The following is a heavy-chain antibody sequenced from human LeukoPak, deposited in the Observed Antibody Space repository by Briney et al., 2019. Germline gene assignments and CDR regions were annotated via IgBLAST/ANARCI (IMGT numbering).Heavy chain of an antibody. D-gene: IGHD1-26*01. CDR2: ISSGDST. Sequence: GGSLRLSCAASGFTVSSNYMSWVRQAPGKGLEWVSVISSGDSTQYADSVKGRFTISRDNSKNTLYLQMNSLRAEDTAVYYCARAPTTGIVGLFGPWGQGTLVTVSS. CDR1: GFTVSSNY. J-gene: IGHJ5*01. V-gene: IGHV3-53*01. CDR3: ARAPTTGIVGLFGP.